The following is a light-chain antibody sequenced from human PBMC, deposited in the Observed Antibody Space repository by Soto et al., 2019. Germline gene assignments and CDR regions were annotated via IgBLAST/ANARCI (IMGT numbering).Light chain of an antibody. CDR2: DAS. V-gene: IGKV3-11*01. CDR1: QSVSSS. CDR3: QQRSNWPRIYT. J-gene: IGKJ2*01. Sequence: EIVLTQSPATLSLSPVERATLSCRASQSVSSSLAWYQQKPGPAPSLLIYDASNRATGIPTRFRGSGSGTDFTLTISSLEPEDFAVYYCQQRSNWPRIYTFGQGTKLEI.